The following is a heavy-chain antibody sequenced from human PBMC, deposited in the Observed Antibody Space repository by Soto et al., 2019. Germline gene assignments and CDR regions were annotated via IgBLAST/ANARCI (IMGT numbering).Heavy chain of an antibody. D-gene: IGHD1-26*01. CDR1: GYTFTSYY. CDR2: INPSGGST. V-gene: IGHV1-46*01. Sequence: ASVKVSCKASGYTFTSYYIHWVRQAPGQGLEWMGIINPSGGSTSYAQKLQGRVTMTTDTSTSTAYMELRSLRSDDTAVYYCARDQGGGYYYWGQGTLVTVSS. J-gene: IGHJ4*02. CDR3: ARDQGGGYYY.